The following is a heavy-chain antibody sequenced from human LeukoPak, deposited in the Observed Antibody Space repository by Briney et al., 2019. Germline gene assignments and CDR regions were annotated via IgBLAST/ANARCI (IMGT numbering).Heavy chain of an antibody. CDR2: ISSSGSTI. CDR3: TTCYDRGLEYFDY. D-gene: IGHD3-10*01. Sequence: GGSLRLSCAASGFTFSDYYMSWIRQAPGKGLEWVSYISSSGSTIYYADSVKGRFTISRDNAKNSLYLQMNSLRAEDTAVYYCTTCYDRGLEYFDYWGQGTLVTVSS. CDR1: GFTFSDYY. V-gene: IGHV3-11*01. J-gene: IGHJ4*02.